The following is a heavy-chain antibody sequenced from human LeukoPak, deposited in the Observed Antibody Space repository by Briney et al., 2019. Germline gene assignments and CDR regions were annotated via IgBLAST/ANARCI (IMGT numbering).Heavy chain of an antibody. V-gene: IGHV4-4*07. CDR2: IYTSGST. CDR1: GGSISSYY. J-gene: IGHJ3*02. CDR3: ARDGRGYFDWSRDAFDI. Sequence: PSETLSLTCTVSGGSISSYYWSWIRQPAGKGLEWIGRIYTSGSTNYNPSLKSRVTMSVDTSKNQFSLKLSSVTAADTAVYYCARDGRGYFDWSRDAFDIWGQGTMVTVSS. D-gene: IGHD3-9*01.